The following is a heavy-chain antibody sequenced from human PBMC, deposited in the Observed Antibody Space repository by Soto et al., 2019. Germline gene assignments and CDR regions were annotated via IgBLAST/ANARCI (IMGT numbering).Heavy chain of an antibody. CDR2: IIPIVGKP. CDR1: GGTFSSYT. CDR3: ARTYGSGSYRHFDY. D-gene: IGHD3-10*01. Sequence: QVQLVQSGAEVKKPGSSVKVSCKASGGTFSSYTFSWVRQAPGQGLEWMGRIIPIVGKPNYAQKFQGRVRIIADNSTSTACMELSSLRSEDTAVYYCARTYGSGSYRHFDYWGQGTLVTVSS. J-gene: IGHJ4*02. V-gene: IGHV1-69*02.